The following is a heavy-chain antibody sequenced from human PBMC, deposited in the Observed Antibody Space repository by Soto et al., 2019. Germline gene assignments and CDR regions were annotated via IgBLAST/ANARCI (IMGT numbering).Heavy chain of an antibody. J-gene: IGHJ4*02. CDR2: INPIFGTA. V-gene: IGHV1-69*06. CDR1: GGTFSKYA. CDR3: ARGWETVGATTAFAY. Sequence: QVQLVQSGAEVKKPGSSVKVSCKASGGTFSKYAINWGRQAPGRGLEGMGGINPIFGTAAYAQKFQGRVTITADKSTTTAYMEVSSVTSDDTAVYYCARGWETVGATTAFAYWGQGTLVTVSS. D-gene: IGHD1-26*01.